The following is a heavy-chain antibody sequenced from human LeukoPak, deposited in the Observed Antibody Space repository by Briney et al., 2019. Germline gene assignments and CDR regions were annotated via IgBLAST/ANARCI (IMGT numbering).Heavy chain of an antibody. V-gene: IGHV4-59*01. Sequence: PSETLSLTCTVSGGSISSYYWSWIRQPPGKGLEWIGYIYYSGSTSYNPSLKSRVTISVDTSKNQFSLKLSSVTAADTAVYYCARGASGYDFWSGYWGAFDIWGQGTMVTVSS. CDR2: IYYSGST. D-gene: IGHD3-3*01. CDR3: ARGASGYDFWSGYWGAFDI. J-gene: IGHJ3*02. CDR1: GGSISSYY.